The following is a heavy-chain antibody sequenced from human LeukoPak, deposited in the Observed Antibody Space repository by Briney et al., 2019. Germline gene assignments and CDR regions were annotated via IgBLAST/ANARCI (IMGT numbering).Heavy chain of an antibody. CDR3: ARGECRSCPRNHWFDP. CDR2: ITSSSNSI. CDR1: GFSFTTYN. J-gene: IGHJ5*02. D-gene: IGHD2-15*01. Sequence: PGGSLRLSCAASGFSFTTYNMNWVRQAPGKGLEWASSITSSSNSIYYADSVKGRFTISRDNAKSSLYLQMNSLRDEDTAVYYCARGECRSCPRNHWFDPWGQGTLVTVSS. V-gene: IGHV3-48*02.